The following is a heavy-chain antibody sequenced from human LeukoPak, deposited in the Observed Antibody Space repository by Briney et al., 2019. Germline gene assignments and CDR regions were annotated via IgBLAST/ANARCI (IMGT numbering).Heavy chain of an antibody. D-gene: IGHD3-3*01. CDR2: MTPNSGDT. V-gene: IGHV1-8*01. CDR3: TRGALEGDFFDP. Sequence: ASVKVSCKASGYAFITYDITWVRQAPGQRLEWMGWMTPNSGDTAYAEIFEDRVTMTSDTSINTAYLELRSLTFEDTAIYYCTRGALEGDFFDPWGQGTPVTVSS. J-gene: IGHJ5*02. CDR1: GYAFITYD.